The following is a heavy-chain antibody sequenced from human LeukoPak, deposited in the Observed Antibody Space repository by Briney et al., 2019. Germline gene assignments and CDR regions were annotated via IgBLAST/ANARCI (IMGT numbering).Heavy chain of an antibody. J-gene: IGHJ3*02. D-gene: IGHD2-21*01. Sequence: SETLSLTCTVSGGSISSGGYYWSWIRQPPGKGLEWIGYIYHSGSTYYNPSLKSRVTISVDRSKNQFSLKLSSVTAADTALYYCAREIGPNDAFDIWGQGTMATVSS. CDR1: GGSISSGGYY. V-gene: IGHV4-30-2*01. CDR2: IYHSGST. CDR3: AREIGPNDAFDI.